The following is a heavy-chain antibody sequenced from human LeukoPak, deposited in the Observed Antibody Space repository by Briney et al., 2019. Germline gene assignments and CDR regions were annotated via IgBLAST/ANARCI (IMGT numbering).Heavy chain of an antibody. D-gene: IGHD1-26*01. J-gene: IGHJ6*03. V-gene: IGHV3-43D*03. CDR1: GFTFDDYA. Sequence: PGGSLRLSCAASGFTFDDYAMHWVRQAPGKGLEWVSLISWDGGSTYYADSVKGRFTISRDNSKNSLYLQMNSLRAEDTALYYCAKDARRGSYYDYYYYYMDVWGKGTTVTVSS. CDR3: AKDARRGSYYDYYYYYMDV. CDR2: ISWDGGST.